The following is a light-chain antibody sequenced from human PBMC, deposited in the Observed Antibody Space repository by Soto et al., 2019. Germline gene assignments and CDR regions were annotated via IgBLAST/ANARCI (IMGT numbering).Light chain of an antibody. J-gene: IGKJ2*01. CDR1: QSISKY. Sequence: DIQMTQSPSSLSASVGDRVTITCRASQSISKYLNWYQQKPGQAPNLLIYAASTLQSGVPSRFSGSGSGTDFTLTISSLQPEDFATNYCQQSYSTPPDTFGQGTKLEIK. CDR3: QQSYSTPPDT. CDR2: AAS. V-gene: IGKV1-39*01.